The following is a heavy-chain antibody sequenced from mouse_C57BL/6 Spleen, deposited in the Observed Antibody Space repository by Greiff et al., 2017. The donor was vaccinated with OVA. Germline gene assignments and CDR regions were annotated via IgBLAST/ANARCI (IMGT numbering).Heavy chain of an antibody. J-gene: IGHJ4*01. CDR3: TRWGGENAMDY. Sequence: QVQLKESGAELVRPGASVTLSCKASGYTFTDYEMHWVKQTPVHGLEWIGAIDPETGGTAYNQKFKGKAILTADKSSSTAYMELRSLTSEDSAVYYCTRWGGENAMDYWGQGTSVTVSS. CDR1: GYTFTDYE. CDR2: IDPETGGT. V-gene: IGHV1-15*01.